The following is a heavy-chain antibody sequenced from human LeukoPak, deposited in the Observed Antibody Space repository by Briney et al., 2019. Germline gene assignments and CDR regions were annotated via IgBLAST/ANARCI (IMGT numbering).Heavy chain of an antibody. V-gene: IGHV3-48*03. CDR3: AITVTPRRSHFDY. CDR2: ITGSGKTI. Sequence: GGSLRLSCAASGFTFSSCEMNWVRQAPGKGLEWVSFITGSGKTIYYADSVKGRFTVSRDNAKNSLYLQMNSLRAEDTAVYYCAITVTPRRSHFDYWGQGTLVTVSS. CDR1: GFTFSSCE. J-gene: IGHJ4*02. D-gene: IGHD4-17*01.